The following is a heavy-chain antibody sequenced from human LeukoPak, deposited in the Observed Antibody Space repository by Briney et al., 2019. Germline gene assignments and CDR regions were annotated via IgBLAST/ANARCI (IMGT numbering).Heavy chain of an antibody. D-gene: IGHD3-10*01. J-gene: IGHJ4*02. CDR2: ISGSGGST. V-gene: IGHV3-23*01. Sequence: PGGSLRLSCAASGFTFSSYAMSWVRQAPGKGLEWVSAISGSGGSTYYADSVKGRFTISRDNSKNTLYLQMNSLRAEDTAVYYCAKAVESKGRTYYYGSGSYYNFDYWGQGTLVTVSS. CDR1: GFTFSSYA. CDR3: AKAVESKGRTYYYGSGSYYNFDY.